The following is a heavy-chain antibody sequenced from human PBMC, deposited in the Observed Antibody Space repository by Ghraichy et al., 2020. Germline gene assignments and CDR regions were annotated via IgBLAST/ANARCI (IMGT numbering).Heavy chain of an antibody. J-gene: IGHJ4*02. CDR1: GYTFTGHY. V-gene: IGHV1-2*02. CDR2: LHPNTGGT. Sequence: ASVKVSCKASGYTFTGHYLHWLRQAPGRGFEWMGWLHPNTGGTSYSERFLGRIIMTRDTSTNTAYMELSRLQSDDTALYFCARDDDYITPTDHLGQGTLVTVSS. D-gene: IGHD4-11*01. CDR3: ARDDDYITPTDH.